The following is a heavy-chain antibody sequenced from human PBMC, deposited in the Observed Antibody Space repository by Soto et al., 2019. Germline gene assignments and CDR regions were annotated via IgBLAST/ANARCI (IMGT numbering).Heavy chain of an antibody. CDR1: GFTFSSYG. D-gene: IGHD1-1*01. Sequence: GGSLRLSGAASGFTFSSYGINWVRQAPWKGLEWVSSISSSSSYIYYADSVKGRFTMSRDKDKSSLYVEVKALGGEDTAVYYCARVGINEDYFDYWGQGTLVTVSS. CDR2: ISSSSSYI. V-gene: IGHV3-21*01. J-gene: IGHJ4*02. CDR3: ARVGINEDYFDY.